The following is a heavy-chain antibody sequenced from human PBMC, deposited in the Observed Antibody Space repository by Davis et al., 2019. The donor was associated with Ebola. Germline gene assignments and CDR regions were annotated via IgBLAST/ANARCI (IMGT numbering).Heavy chain of an antibody. V-gene: IGHV1-18*01. CDR3: ARDLSFSLYYYYGMDV. Sequence: ASVTVSCKASRYTFTSYGISWVRQAPGQGLEGMGWISAHNGNTNYAQKLQGRVTMTTDTSTSTAYMELRSLRSDDTAVYYCARDLSFSLYYYYGMDVWGQGTTVTVSS. CDR2: ISAHNGNT. J-gene: IGHJ6*02. CDR1: RYTFTSYG. D-gene: IGHD2/OR15-2a*01.